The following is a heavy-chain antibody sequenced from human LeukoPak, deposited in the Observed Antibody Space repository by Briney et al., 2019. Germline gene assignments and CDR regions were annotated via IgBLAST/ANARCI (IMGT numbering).Heavy chain of an antibody. V-gene: IGHV4-38-2*02. CDR3: ARDPSSST. Sequence: PETLSLTCTVSGYSISSGYYWGWIRQPPGKGLEWIGSIYHSGSTYYNPSLKSRVTISVDTSKNQFSLQLSSVTAADTAVSYCARDPSSSTWGQGTLVTVSS. D-gene: IGHD6-13*01. J-gene: IGHJ5*02. CDR1: GYSISSGYY. CDR2: IYHSGST.